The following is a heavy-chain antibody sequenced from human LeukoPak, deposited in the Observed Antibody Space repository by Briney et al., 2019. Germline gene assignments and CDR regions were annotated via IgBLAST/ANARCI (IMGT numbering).Heavy chain of an antibody. Sequence: SETLSLTCTVSGGSISSGGYYWSWIRQHPGKGLEWIGYIYYSGSTYYNPSLKSRVTISVDTSKNQFSLKLSSVTVADTAVYYCARDLLDTYYGMDVWGQGTTVTVSS. CDR3: ARDLLDTYYGMDV. V-gene: IGHV4-31*03. J-gene: IGHJ6*02. D-gene: IGHD1-26*01. CDR1: GGSISSGGYY. CDR2: IYYSGST.